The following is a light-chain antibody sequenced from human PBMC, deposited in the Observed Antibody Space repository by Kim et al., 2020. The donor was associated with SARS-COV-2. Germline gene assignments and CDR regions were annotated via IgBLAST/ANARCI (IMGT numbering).Light chain of an antibody. J-gene: IGLJ2*01. CDR2: GNN. CDR1: SSNIGANND. CDR3: QSYDTSLSVV. V-gene: IGLV1-40*01. Sequence: GQRVTISYTGSSSNIGANNDIHWYQQLPGTAPKVLVYGNNNRPSGVPDRFSGSRSGTSASLAITGLQAEDEADYYCQSYDTSLSVVFGGGTQLTVL.